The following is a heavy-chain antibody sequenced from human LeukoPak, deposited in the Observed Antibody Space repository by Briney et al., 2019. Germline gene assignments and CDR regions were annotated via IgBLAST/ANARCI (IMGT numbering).Heavy chain of an antibody. V-gene: IGHV3-53*01. CDR3: ASPGGYSSSWYDY. D-gene: IGHD6-13*01. Sequence: TGGSLRLSCAASGFIVSGNYMSWVRQAPGKGLEWVSVIYSGGSTYYADSVKGRFTISRDNSKNTLYLQMNSLRAEDTAVYYCASPGGYSSSWYDYWGQGTLVTVSS. CDR1: GFIVSGNY. J-gene: IGHJ4*02. CDR2: IYSGGST.